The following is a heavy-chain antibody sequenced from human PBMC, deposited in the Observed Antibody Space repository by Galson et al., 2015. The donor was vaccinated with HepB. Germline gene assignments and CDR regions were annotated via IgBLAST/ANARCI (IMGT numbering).Heavy chain of an antibody. V-gene: IGHV3-33*03. Sequence: SLRLSCAASGFIFSSYGMHWVRQAPGKGLEWVAAIWFDGSNRYYADSVRGRFTISRDNSENTLYLQMNNVGFDDTAVYFCAKATGGDYPTATYYWGQGTLVTVSS. CDR3: AKATGGDYPTATYY. CDR1: GFIFSSYG. J-gene: IGHJ4*02. D-gene: IGHD3-10*01. CDR2: IWFDGSNR.